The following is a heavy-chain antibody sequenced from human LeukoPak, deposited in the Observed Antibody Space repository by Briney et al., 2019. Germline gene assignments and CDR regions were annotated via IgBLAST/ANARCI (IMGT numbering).Heavy chain of an antibody. CDR1: GFTFSTYW. D-gene: IGHD1-26*01. CDR2: ISSSSSYI. J-gene: IGHJ6*03. Sequence: GGSLRLSCAASGFTFSTYWMSWVRQAPGKGLEWVSYISSSSSYIYYADSVKGRFTISRDNAKNSLYLQMDSLRVEDTAVYYCARDPYSGNYGAYYYYYMDVWGKGTTVTISS. CDR3: ARDPYSGNYGAYYYYYMDV. V-gene: IGHV3-21*05.